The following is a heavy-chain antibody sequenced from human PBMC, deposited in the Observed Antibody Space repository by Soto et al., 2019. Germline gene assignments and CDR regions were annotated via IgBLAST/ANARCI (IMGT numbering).Heavy chain of an antibody. D-gene: IGHD3-22*01. CDR1: GFTFSSYE. J-gene: IGHJ3*02. CDR3: ARDHVGRVTMIVGGGRAFDI. CDR2: ISSSGSTI. Sequence: EVQLVESGGGLVQPGGSLRLSCAASGFTFSSYEMNWVRQAPGKGLEWVSYISSSGSTIYYADSVKGQFTISRDNAKNSLYLQMNSLRAEDTAVYYCARDHVGRVTMIVGGGRAFDIWGQGTMVTVSS. V-gene: IGHV3-48*03.